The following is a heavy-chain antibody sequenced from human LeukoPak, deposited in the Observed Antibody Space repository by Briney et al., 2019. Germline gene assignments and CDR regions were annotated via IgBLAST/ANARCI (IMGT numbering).Heavy chain of an antibody. Sequence: GGSLRLSCAASEFTFSSYNMNWVRQAPGKGLEWVSSISSSTNYIYYADSVKGRFAISRDNANNSLYLQMNSLRAEDTAVYYCARDYTRTTGWFDPWGQGTLVTVSS. V-gene: IGHV3-21*01. D-gene: IGHD1-1*01. CDR3: ARDYTRTTGWFDP. CDR1: EFTFSSYN. J-gene: IGHJ5*02. CDR2: ISSSTNYI.